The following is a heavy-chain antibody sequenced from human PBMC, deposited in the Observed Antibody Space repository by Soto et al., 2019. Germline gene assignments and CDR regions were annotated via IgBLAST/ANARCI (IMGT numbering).Heavy chain of an antibody. CDR1: GFIYSSCA. J-gene: IGHJ4*02. CDR2: VSHDGTLY. CDR3: VKDRSDTWSFDN. Sequence: QVQLVESGGGVVQPGRSLRLSCSASGFIYSSCAMHWVCQVPGKGLEWLAVVSHDGTLYPYADSVRGRFTISRDNSRKMLYLQMTSLRPDDTAVYYCVKDRSDTWSFDNWGQGTLVTVSS. V-gene: IGHV3-30*18. D-gene: IGHD2-8*02.